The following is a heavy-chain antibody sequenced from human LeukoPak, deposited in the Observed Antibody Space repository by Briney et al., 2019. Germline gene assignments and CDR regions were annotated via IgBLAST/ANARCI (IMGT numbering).Heavy chain of an antibody. CDR3: TAPYAGRFDY. J-gene: IGHJ4*02. D-gene: IGHD2-2*01. Sequence: GGSLRLSCAASGFTFSTYAMSWVRQAPGKGLEWVGRIKSKTDGGTTDYAAPVKGRFTISRDDSKNTLYLQMNSLKTEDTAVYYCTAPYAGRFDYWGQGALVTVSS. V-gene: IGHV3-15*01. CDR1: GFTFSTYA. CDR2: IKSKTDGGTT.